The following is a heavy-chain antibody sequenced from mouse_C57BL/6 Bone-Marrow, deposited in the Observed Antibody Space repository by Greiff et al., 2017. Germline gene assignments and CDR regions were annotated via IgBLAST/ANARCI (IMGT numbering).Heavy chain of an antibody. D-gene: IGHD2-5*01. CDR2: IYPGDGDT. CDR3: ARWDYSNSFDY. V-gene: IGHV1-80*01. Sequence: LQESGAELVKPGASVKISCKASGYAFSSYWMNWVKQRPGKGLEWIGQIYPGDGDTNYNGKFKGKATLTADKSSSTAYMQLSSLTSEDSAVYFCARWDYSNSFDYWGQGTTLTVSS. J-gene: IGHJ2*01. CDR1: GYAFSSYW.